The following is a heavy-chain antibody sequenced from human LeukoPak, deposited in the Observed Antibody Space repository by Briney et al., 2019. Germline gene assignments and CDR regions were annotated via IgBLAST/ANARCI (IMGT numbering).Heavy chain of an antibody. V-gene: IGHV4-34*01. CDR1: GGSFSGYY. J-gene: IGHJ6*03. D-gene: IGHD2-2*01. CDR2: INHSGST. Sequence: SETLSLTCAVYGGSFSGYYWSWIRQPPGKGLEWIGEINHSGSTNYNLSLKSRVTISVDTSKNQFSLKLSSVTAADTAVYYCARSRYCSSTSCYYLYYYMDVWGKGTTVTVSS. CDR3: ARSRYCSSTSCYYLYYYMDV.